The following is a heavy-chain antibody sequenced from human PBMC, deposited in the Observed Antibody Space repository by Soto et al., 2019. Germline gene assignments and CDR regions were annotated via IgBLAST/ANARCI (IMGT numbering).Heavy chain of an antibody. J-gene: IGHJ6*02. Sequence: EVQLVESGGGLVQPGGSLRLSCAASGFTFSSYWMHWVRQAPGKGLVWVSRSNSDGSATSYADSVKGRFTISRDNAKNAVYLQMNSLRAEDTAVYYCARDRSYAMDVWGQGTTVTVSS. CDR3: ARDRSYAMDV. CDR1: GFTFSSYW. CDR2: SNSDGSAT. V-gene: IGHV3-74*01.